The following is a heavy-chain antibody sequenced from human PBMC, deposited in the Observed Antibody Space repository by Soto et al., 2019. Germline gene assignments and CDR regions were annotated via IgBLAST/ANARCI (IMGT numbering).Heavy chain of an antibody. J-gene: IGHJ5*02. D-gene: IGHD3-9*01. CDR1: GDNFATFW. Sequence: PGESLKISCKASGDNFATFWIGWVRQVPGEGLEWMAIIYPENSNVEYSPSYKGRITISADKSLNTAYLQWNSLRASDSAMYYCARRLYFDTWFDPWGQGTLVTAPQ. CDR3: ARRLYFDTWFDP. CDR2: IYPENSNV. V-gene: IGHV5-51*01.